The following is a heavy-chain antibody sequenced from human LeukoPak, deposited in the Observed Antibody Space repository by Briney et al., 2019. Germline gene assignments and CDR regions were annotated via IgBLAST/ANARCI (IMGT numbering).Heavy chain of an antibody. V-gene: IGHV3-21*01. Sequence: GGSLRLSCAASGFTFSSYSMNWVRQAPGKGLEWVSSISSSSSYIYYADSVKGRFTISRDNAKNSLYLQMNSLRAEDTAVYYCARDKERQKRGYSYGQGGYYYYYYMDVWGKGTTVTVSS. J-gene: IGHJ6*03. D-gene: IGHD5-18*01. CDR2: ISSSSSYI. CDR1: GFTFSSYS. CDR3: ARDKERQKRGYSYGQGGYYYYYYMDV.